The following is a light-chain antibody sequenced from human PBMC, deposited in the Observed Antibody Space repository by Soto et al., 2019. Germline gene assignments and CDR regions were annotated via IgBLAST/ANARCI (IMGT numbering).Light chain of an antibody. CDR3: QQRSNWPPVIT. Sequence: EIVLTQSPATLSLSPGERVTLSCRASQSFSSYLAWYQQKPGQAPRLLIYDASKRATGIPARLSGRGSGTEFTLTISSREPEDFAVYYCQQRSNWPPVITFGQGTRLEIK. CDR2: DAS. V-gene: IGKV3-11*01. CDR1: QSFSSY. J-gene: IGKJ5*01.